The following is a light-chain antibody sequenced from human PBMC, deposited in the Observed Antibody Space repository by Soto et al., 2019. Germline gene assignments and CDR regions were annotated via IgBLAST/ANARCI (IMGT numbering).Light chain of an antibody. V-gene: IGLV2-8*01. CDR1: SSDVGGYNY. CDR2: EVS. CDR3: ISYAGSTNL. Sequence: QSALTQPPSASGSPGQSVTISCTGTSSDVGGYNYVSWYQQHPGKAPKLMIYEVSKRPSGVPDRFSGSKSGNTASLTVSGLQAEDEADYFCISYAGSTNLFGGGTKLTLL. J-gene: IGLJ2*01.